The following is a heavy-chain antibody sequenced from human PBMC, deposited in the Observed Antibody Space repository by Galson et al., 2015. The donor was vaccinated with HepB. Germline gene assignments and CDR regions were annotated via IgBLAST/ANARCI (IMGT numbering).Heavy chain of an antibody. CDR1: GFTFSDFQ. CDR3: ARDARWFDP. J-gene: IGHJ5*02. Sequence: SLRLSCAASGFTFSDFQMSWIRQAPGKGLEWVSYISDRGTTKYYADSVKGRFTISRDNAKNSLYLQMNSLRPEDTAVYYCARDARWFDPWGRGTLVIVSS. V-gene: IGHV3-11*01. CDR2: ISDRGTTK.